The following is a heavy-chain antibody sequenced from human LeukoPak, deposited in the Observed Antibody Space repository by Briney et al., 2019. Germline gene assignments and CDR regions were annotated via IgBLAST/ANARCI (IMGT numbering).Heavy chain of an antibody. J-gene: IGHJ4*02. CDR3: ALGSYFDY. Sequence: GGSLRLSCAASGFTFSSYVMSWVRQAPGKGLEWVANIKQDGSEKHYVDSVKGRFTISRDNSKNSLYLQMNILRVEDTAVYYCALGSYFDYWGQGTLVTVSS. CDR2: IKQDGSEK. CDR1: GFTFSSYV. V-gene: IGHV3-7*01. D-gene: IGHD1-26*01.